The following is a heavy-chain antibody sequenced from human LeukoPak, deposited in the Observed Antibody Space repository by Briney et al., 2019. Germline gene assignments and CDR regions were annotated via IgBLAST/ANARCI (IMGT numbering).Heavy chain of an antibody. D-gene: IGHD1-14*01. V-gene: IGHV4-39*01. J-gene: IGHJ4*02. CDR2: IYYSGST. CDR3: ARLVGGRLPEFDY. CDR1: GGSISSSSYY. Sequence: SETLSLTCTVSGGSISSSSYYWGWIRQPPGKGLEWIGSIYYSGSTYYNPSLKSRVTISVDTSKNQFSLKLSSVTAADTAVYYCARLVGGRLPEFDYWGQGTLVTVSS.